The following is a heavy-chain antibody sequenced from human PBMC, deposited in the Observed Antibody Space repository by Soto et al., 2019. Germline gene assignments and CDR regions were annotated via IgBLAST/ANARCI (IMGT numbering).Heavy chain of an antibody. J-gene: IGHJ4*02. D-gene: IGHD2-15*01. CDR1: GGTFSSYS. CDR2: IIPILGLA. CDR3: ASPMNCSGSSCYFSYFDY. V-gene: IGHV1-69*02. Sequence: QVQLVQSGAEVKKPGSSVKVSCKASGGTFSSYSISWVRQAPGQGLEWMGRIIPILGLANYAQKFQGRVTITADKSTSTVYMDLSSLRSEDTAVDYCASPMNCSGSSCYFSYFDYWGQGTLVTVSS.